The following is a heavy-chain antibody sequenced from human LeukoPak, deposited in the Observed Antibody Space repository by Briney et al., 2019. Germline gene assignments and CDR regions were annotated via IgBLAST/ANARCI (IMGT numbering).Heavy chain of an antibody. Sequence: SETLSLTCTVSGGSISSYYWSWIRQPPGKGLEWIGYIYYSGSTNYNPSLKSRVTMSVDTSKNQFSLKLSSVTAADTAVYYCASSRTLEWLLYFDYWGQGTLVTVSS. CDR2: IYYSGST. D-gene: IGHD3-3*01. J-gene: IGHJ4*02. CDR3: ASSRTLEWLLYFDY. CDR1: GGSISSYY. V-gene: IGHV4-59*12.